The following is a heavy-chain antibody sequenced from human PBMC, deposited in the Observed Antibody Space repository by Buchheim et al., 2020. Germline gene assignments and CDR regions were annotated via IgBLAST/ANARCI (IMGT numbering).Heavy chain of an antibody. Sequence: EVQLLESGGGLVQPGGSLRLSCAASGFTFSSYAMSWVRQAPGKGLEWVSAISGSGGSTYYADSVKGRCTFSRDNSKNRPYLQMNSLRAEDTAVYYCAKDLPSDIVLVPAAAYYYYGMDVWGQGTT. CDR2: ISGSGGST. J-gene: IGHJ6*02. V-gene: IGHV3-23*01. CDR1: GFTFSSYA. D-gene: IGHD2-2*01. CDR3: AKDLPSDIVLVPAAAYYYYGMDV.